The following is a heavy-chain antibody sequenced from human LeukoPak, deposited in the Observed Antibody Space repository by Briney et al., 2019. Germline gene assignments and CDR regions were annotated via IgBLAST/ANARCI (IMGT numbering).Heavy chain of an antibody. J-gene: IGHJ6*02. CDR3: AKDDYGDYPYYYYGMDV. CDR1: GFTLSSYA. D-gene: IGHD4-17*01. Sequence: GGSLRLSCAASGFTLSSYAMSWVRQAPGKGLEWVSAISGSGGSTYYADSVKGRFTISRDNSKNTLYLQMNSLRAEDTAVYYCAKDDYGDYPYYYYGMDVWGQGTTVTVSS. V-gene: IGHV3-23*01. CDR2: ISGSGGST.